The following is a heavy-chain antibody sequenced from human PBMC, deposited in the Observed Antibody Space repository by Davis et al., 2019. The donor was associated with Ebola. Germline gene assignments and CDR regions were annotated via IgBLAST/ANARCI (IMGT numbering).Heavy chain of an antibody. J-gene: IGHJ4*02. CDR1: GFSFNNYD. CDR2: VSGDGTKR. CDR3: ARGGGVDYDFWSGWPQHYFEH. D-gene: IGHD3/OR15-3a*01. V-gene: IGHV3-23*01. Sequence: GESLKISCVASGFSFNNYDMSWVRQAPGKGLEWVSGVSGDGTKRDYSESVKGRFTISKDNFKETLSLQMSSLRVEDTAVYYCARGGGVDYDFWSGWPQHYFEHWGQGSLVTVSP.